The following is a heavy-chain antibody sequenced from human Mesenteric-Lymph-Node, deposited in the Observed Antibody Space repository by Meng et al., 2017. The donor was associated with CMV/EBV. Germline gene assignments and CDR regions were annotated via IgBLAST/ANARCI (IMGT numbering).Heavy chain of an antibody. D-gene: IGHD2/OR15-2a*01. V-gene: IGHV3-21*06. J-gene: IGHJ6*02. CDR3: ARETPECSSTTCPPRPDYYYRGMDV. Sequence: GESLKISCAASGLTFSSYTMNWVRQAPGKGLEWVASISSSSTYIYYADPVKGRFTISRDNAKTSLFLQMNSLRAEDTAVYYCARETPECSSTTCPPRPDYYYRGMDVWGQGTTVTVSS. CDR1: GLTFSSYT. CDR2: ISSSSTYI.